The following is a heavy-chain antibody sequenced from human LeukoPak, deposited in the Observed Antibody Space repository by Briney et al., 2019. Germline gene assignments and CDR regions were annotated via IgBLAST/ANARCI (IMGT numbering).Heavy chain of an antibody. D-gene: IGHD4-17*01. CDR3: ARDLLLRDYGDYTDY. Sequence: GRSLRLSCAASGFTFSSHAMHWVRQAPGKGLEWVAVISYDGSNKYYADSVKGRFTISRDNSKNTLYLQMNSLRAEDTAVYYCARDLLLRDYGDYTDYWGQGTLVTVSS. V-gene: IGHV3-30*04. CDR2: ISYDGSNK. J-gene: IGHJ4*02. CDR1: GFTFSSHA.